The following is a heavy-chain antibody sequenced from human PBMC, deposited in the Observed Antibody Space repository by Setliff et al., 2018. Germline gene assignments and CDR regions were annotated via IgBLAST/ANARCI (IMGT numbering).Heavy chain of an antibody. CDR2: INPGGGSA. D-gene: IGHD6-13*01. CDR1: GYTLSRHY. Sequence: ASVKVSCKATGYTLSRHYMHWARQAPGQGLEWMGIINPGGGSASIVQKFQGRVTMTSDTSTSTVYMDLTGLTSEDTAVYYCAGAGVAAADRKGLLEYWGQGTLVTVSS. J-gene: IGHJ4*02. CDR3: AGAGVAAADRKGLLEY. V-gene: IGHV1-46*01.